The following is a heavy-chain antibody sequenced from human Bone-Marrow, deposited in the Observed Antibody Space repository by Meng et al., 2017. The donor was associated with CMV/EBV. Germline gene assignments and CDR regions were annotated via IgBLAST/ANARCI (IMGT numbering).Heavy chain of an antibody. J-gene: IGHJ4*02. V-gene: IGHV4-34*01. CDR1: GGSFSGYY. D-gene: IGHD3-10*01. CDR2: INHSGST. Sequence: SETLSLTCAVYGGSFSGYYWSWIRQPPGKGLEWIGEINHSGSTNYNPSLKSRVTISVDTSKNQFSLKLSSVTAADTAVYYCARGRNYPYWGQGTRVTVSS. CDR3: ARGRNYPY.